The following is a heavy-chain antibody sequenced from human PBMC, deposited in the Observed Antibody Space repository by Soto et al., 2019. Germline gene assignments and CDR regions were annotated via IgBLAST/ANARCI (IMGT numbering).Heavy chain of an antibody. CDR3: ARLKIAVELGFDP. V-gene: IGHV4-59*01. D-gene: IGHD6-6*01. J-gene: IGHJ5*02. Sequence: PSETLSLTCTVSGGSISSYYWSWIRQPPGKGLEWIGYIYYSGSTNYNPSLKSRVTISVDTSKNQFSLKLSSVTAADTVVYYCARLKIAVELGFDPRGQGTLVTVSS. CDR2: IYYSGST. CDR1: GGSISSYY.